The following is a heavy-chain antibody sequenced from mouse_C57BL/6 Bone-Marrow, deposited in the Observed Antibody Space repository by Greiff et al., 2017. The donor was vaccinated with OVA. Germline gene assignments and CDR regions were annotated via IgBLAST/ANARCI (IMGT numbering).Heavy chain of an antibody. CDR3: ARPLYGNYDD. CDR1: GFTFSSYG. V-gene: IGHV5-6*01. J-gene: IGHJ2*01. Sequence: EVMLVESGGDLVKPGGSLKLSCAASGFTFSSYGMSWVRQTPDKRLEWVATISTGGSYTYYPDSVKGRFTISRDNAKNTLYLQMSSLKSEDTAMDYCARPLYGNYDDWGQGTTLTVSS. D-gene: IGHD2-1*01. CDR2: ISTGGSYT.